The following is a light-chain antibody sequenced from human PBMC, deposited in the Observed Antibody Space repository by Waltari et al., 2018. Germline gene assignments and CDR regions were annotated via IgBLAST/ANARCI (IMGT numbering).Light chain of an antibody. CDR2: GTF. CDR3: HHYGSSPQT. J-gene: IGKJ2*01. CDR1: QSFSSSY. V-gene: IGKV3-20*01. Sequence: EIVLTQSPGTLSLSPGEGATLSCRASQSFSSSYFAWYQQQPCQAPRLLIYGTFTRATGVPDRFSGSGSGTDFTLTISRLEPEDFAVYYCHHYGSSPQTFGQGTKLEIK.